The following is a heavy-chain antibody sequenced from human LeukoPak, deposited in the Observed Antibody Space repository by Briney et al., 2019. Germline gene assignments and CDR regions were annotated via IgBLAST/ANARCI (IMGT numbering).Heavy chain of an antibody. CDR3: ARGGVVPAAGYNCFDP. CDR2: IYHSGST. J-gene: IGHJ5*02. Sequence: PSETLSLTCAVSGYSISSGYYWGWIRQPPGKGLEWIGCIYHSGSTNYNPSPKSRVTISVDTSKNQFSLKLNSVTAADTAVYYCARGGVVPAAGYNCFDPWGQGTLVIVSS. V-gene: IGHV4-38-2*01. CDR1: GYSISSGYY. D-gene: IGHD2-2*01.